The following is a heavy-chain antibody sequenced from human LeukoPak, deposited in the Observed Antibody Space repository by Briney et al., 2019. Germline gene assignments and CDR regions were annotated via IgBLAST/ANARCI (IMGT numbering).Heavy chain of an antibody. D-gene: IGHD2/OR15-2a*01. J-gene: IGHJ6*03. V-gene: IGHV4-59*01. CDR2: IYYSGST. Sequence: SETLSLTCTVSGGSISSYYWSWIRQPPGKGLEWIGYIYYSGSTNYNPSLKSRVTISVDTSKNQFSLKLSSVTAADTAVYYCARVGNNYYYYYMDVWGKGTTVTVSS. CDR1: GGSISSYY. CDR3: ARVGNNYYYYYMDV.